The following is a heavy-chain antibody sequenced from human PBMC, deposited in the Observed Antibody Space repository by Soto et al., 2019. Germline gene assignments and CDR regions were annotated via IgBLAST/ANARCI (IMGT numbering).Heavy chain of an antibody. D-gene: IGHD3-16*01. V-gene: IGHV3-23*01. Sequence: VQLLQSGGGLVQPGGSLRLSCEASGFIFATTAMGWVRQAPGKGLEWVSTISGSGVRTYYADSVKGRFTISRGNSKNTLFIQMNSLRADDKAVYFCAAVMGSDCAYVLGSLSCDPWGQGALVTVST. CDR3: AAVMGSDCAYVLGSLSCDP. CDR2: ISGSGVRT. CDR1: GFIFATTA. J-gene: IGHJ5*02.